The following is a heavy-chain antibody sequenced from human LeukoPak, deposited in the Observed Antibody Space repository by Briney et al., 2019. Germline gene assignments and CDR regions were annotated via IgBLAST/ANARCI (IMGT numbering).Heavy chain of an antibody. V-gene: IGHV3-66*01. CDR1: GFTVSTNY. CDR3: ARGLLRGGYTYTYSFDY. J-gene: IGHJ4*02. D-gene: IGHD5-18*01. CDR2: VYMGGTT. Sequence: PGGSLRLSCAASGFTVSTNYMNWVRQAPGKGLEWVSVVYMGGTTYYADSVKGRFTISRDSTKNTIYLQMNNLRAEDTAVYYCARGLLRGGYTYTYSFDYWGQGALVTVSS.